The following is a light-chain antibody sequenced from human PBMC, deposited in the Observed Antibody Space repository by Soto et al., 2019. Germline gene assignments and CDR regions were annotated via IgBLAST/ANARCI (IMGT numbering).Light chain of an antibody. Sequence: HSVLTQPASVSGSPGQSITISCTGTSSDIGAYNYVSWYQQYPGKAPKLMIYEVSNRPSGVSNRFSGSKSGNTASLTISGLQAEDEADYYCSSYTTTSTAVFGGGTQLTVL. CDR3: SSYTTTSTAV. CDR2: EVS. V-gene: IGLV2-14*01. CDR1: SSDIGAYNY. J-gene: IGLJ7*01.